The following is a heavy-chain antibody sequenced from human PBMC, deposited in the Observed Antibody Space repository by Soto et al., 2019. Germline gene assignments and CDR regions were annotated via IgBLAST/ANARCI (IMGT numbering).Heavy chain of an antibody. V-gene: IGHV6-1*01. CDR1: GDSVSNNGAT. Sequence: PPQTLSLTCAICGDSVSNNGATWNWIRQSPSRGLEWLGRAYYRSRWQYDYATSVRSRITINPDTSKNQFSLQLSSVPPEDTVVYYCARDPTDFNSGFDSWGQGSLVTVSS. J-gene: IGHJ1*01. CDR3: ARDPTDFNSGFDS. CDR2: AYYRSRWQY. D-gene: IGHD1-26*01.